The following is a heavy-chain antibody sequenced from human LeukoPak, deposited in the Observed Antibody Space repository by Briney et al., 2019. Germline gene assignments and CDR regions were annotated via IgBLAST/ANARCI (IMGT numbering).Heavy chain of an antibody. CDR2: IYYSGST. V-gene: IGHV4-39*01. D-gene: IGHD4-11*01. J-gene: IGHJ5*02. CDR1: GGSISSSSNY. CDR3: ARPYDYSPYNWFDP. Sequence: SETLSLTCTVSGGSISSSSNYWGWVRQPPGKGLEWIGSIYYSGSTYYNPSLKSRVTISVDTSKNQFSLKLSSVTAADTAVYYCARPYDYSPYNWFDPWGQGTLVTVTS.